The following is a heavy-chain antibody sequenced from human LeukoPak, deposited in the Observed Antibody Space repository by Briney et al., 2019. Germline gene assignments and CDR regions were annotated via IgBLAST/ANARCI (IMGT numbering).Heavy chain of an antibody. Sequence: SVKVSCKVSGGTFSSYAISWVRQAPGQGLEWMGGIIPIFGTANYAQKFQGRVTITADESTSTAYMELSSLRSEDTAVYYCARDLSSGWYIFGYWGQGTLVTVSS. CDR1: GGTFSSYA. CDR2: IIPIFGTA. CDR3: ARDLSSGWYIFGY. V-gene: IGHV1-69*01. J-gene: IGHJ4*02. D-gene: IGHD6-19*01.